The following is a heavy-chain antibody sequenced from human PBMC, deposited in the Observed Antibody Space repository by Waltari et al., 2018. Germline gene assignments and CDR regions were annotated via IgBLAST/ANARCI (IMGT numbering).Heavy chain of an antibody. CDR1: GGSFSGYY. CDR3: ARGQGIAARPGDY. J-gene: IGHJ4*02. V-gene: IGHV4-34*01. D-gene: IGHD6-6*01. CDR2: INHSGST. Sequence: QVQLQQWGAGLLKPSETLSLTCAVYGGSFSGYYWSWIRQPPGKGLEWIGEINHSGSTNYNPSLKSRVTISVDTSKNQCSLKLSSVTAADTAVYYCARGQGIAARPGDYWGQGTLVTVSS.